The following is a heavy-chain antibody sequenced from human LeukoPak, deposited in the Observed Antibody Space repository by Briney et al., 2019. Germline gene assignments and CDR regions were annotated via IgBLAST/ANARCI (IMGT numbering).Heavy chain of an antibody. CDR1: GFTFSDYA. Sequence: GGSLRLSCAAPGFTFSDYAMNWVRQAPGKGLEWVSSISSGGSYISYADSVKGRFTVSRDNAKDSLFLQMRSLRDEDTAVYYCARGPALYCTSSSCLDGVDWGQGTLVSVSS. D-gene: IGHD2-2*01. CDR2: ISSGGSYI. J-gene: IGHJ4*02. CDR3: ARGPALYCTSSSCLDGVD. V-gene: IGHV3-21*01.